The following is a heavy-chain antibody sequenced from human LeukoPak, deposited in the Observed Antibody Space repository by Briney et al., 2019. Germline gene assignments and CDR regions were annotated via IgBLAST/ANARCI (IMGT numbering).Heavy chain of an antibody. CDR1: GGSISSYY. Sequence: SETLSLTCTVSGGSISSYYWSWIRQPPGKGLEWIGDIYYSGYTNYNPSLKSRVTISVDTSKNQFSLKLSSVTAADTAVYYCARAPGTAMVNYMDVWGKGTTVTVSS. V-gene: IGHV4-59*12. D-gene: IGHD5-18*01. CDR2: IYYSGYT. J-gene: IGHJ6*03. CDR3: ARAPGTAMVNYMDV.